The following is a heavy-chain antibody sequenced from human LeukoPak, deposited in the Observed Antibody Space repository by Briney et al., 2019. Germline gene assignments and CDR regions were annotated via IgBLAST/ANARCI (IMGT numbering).Heavy chain of an antibody. CDR3: ATSSRIAARAFDI. Sequence: SETLSFTCTVSGGSSSSGDYYWRWIRQPPGKGLEWIGYIYYSGSTYYNPSLKSRVTISVDTSKNQFSLKLSSVTAADTAVYYCATSSRIAARAFDIWGQGTMVTVSS. CDR2: IYYSGST. J-gene: IGHJ3*02. V-gene: IGHV4-30-4*08. D-gene: IGHD6-13*01. CDR1: GGSSSSGDYY.